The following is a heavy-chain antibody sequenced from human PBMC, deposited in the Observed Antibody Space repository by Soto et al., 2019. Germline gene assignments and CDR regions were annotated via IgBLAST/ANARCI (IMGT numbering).Heavy chain of an antibody. V-gene: IGHV4-30-4*02. CDR3: HGYGY. CDR1: GGSISSGDYY. Sequence: SETLSLTSTVSGGSISSGDYYWSWIRQHPGKGLEWFGYIYHSGSTYYNPSLKSRVTISVNTSKIQFSLKLISVTAADTAVYYCHGYGYWGQGTLVTVSS. CDR2: IYHSGST. J-gene: IGHJ4*02. D-gene: IGHD5-12*01.